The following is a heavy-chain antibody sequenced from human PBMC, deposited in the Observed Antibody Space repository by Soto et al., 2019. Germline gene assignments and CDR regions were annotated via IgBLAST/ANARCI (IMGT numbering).Heavy chain of an antibody. CDR1: GYTFNDHG. CDR2: IDIGKGKK. V-gene: IGHV1-3*04. Sequence: QVQFAQSGAEVKKPGASVKISCKASGYTFNDHGIHWVRQAPGQGLEWMGWIDIGKGKKKYSANFQGRAAITRDTSASTVYMELSSLKSEDSGVYYCARDLVRGSLYPYFDYWGQGTLVIVSS. D-gene: IGHD1-26*01. CDR3: ARDLVRGSLYPYFDY. J-gene: IGHJ4*02.